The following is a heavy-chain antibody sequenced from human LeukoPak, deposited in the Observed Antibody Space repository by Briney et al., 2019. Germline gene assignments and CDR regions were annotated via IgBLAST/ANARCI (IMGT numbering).Heavy chain of an antibody. CDR1: GFTFSSYG. Sequence: PGGSLRLSCAASGFTFSSYGMSWVRQAPGKGLEWLSAISGSGGSTYYADSVKGRFTISRDNSKNTLYLQMNSLRAEDTAVYYCARDYSSGWYGDGYWGQGTLVTVSS. J-gene: IGHJ4*02. V-gene: IGHV3-23*01. CDR3: ARDYSSGWYGDGY. CDR2: ISGSGGST. D-gene: IGHD6-19*01.